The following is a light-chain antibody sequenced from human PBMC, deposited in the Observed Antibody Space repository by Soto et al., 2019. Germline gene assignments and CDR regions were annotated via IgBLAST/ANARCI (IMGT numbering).Light chain of an antibody. J-gene: IGLJ1*01. Sequence: VLTQPPSVSAAPGQKVTITCSGSTSNIGRNFISWYQQVPGTAPKLLIYDNNQRPLGIPDRFSGSKSGTSGTRDISGLQTGDEADYYCGAWDTNLGAGVFGTGTKVTVL. CDR2: DNN. CDR1: TSNIGRNF. V-gene: IGLV1-51*01. CDR3: GAWDTNLGAGV.